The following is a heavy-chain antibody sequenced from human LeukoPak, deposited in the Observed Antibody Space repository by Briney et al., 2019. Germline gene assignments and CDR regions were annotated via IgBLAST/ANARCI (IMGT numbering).Heavy chain of an antibody. Sequence: GGSLRLSCAASGFTFNNYAMSWVRQAPGKGLEWVSTVSGSGAIAYYTDSDKGRFTISRDNAKNSLYLQMNSLRAEDTAVYYCAREAGGTWIQLWLSRGPYYNYMDVWGKGTTVTVSS. D-gene: IGHD5-18*01. CDR1: GFTFNNYA. J-gene: IGHJ6*03. CDR2: VSGSGAIA. CDR3: AREAGGTWIQLWLSRGPYYNYMDV. V-gene: IGHV3-23*01.